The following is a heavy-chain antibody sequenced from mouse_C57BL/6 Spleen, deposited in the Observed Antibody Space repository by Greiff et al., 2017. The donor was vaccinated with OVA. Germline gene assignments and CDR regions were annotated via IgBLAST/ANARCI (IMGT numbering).Heavy chain of an antibody. CDR1: GYTFTSYW. Sequence: QVQLQQPGAELVKPGASVKLSCKASGYTFTSYWMHWVKQRPGQGLEWIGMIHPNSGSTNYNEKFKSKATLTVDKSSSTAYMQLSSLTSEDSAVYYCAPIGYGSTSDYWGQGTTLTVSS. CDR2: IHPNSGST. CDR3: APIGYGSTSDY. J-gene: IGHJ2*01. V-gene: IGHV1-64*01. D-gene: IGHD1-1*01.